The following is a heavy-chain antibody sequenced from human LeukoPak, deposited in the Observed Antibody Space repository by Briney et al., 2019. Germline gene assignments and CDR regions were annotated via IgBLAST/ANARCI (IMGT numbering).Heavy chain of an antibody. CDR3: ARDGDYKSYYYYYMDV. V-gene: IGHV3-21*04. J-gene: IGHJ6*03. Sequence: GGSLRLSCAASGFTFNNYNMNWVRQAPGKALEWVSSITSSGTYIFYADSVKGRFTISRDNAKNSLYLQMNSLRAEDTALYYCARDGDYKSYYYYYMDVWGKGTTVTVSS. D-gene: IGHD4-17*01. CDR2: ITSSGTYI. CDR1: GFTFNNYN.